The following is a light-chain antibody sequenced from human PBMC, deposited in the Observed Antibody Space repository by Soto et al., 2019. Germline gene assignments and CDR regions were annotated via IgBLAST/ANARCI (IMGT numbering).Light chain of an antibody. V-gene: IGLV2-14*03. Sequence: QSALTQPASVSGSPGQSITISCTGASSDVGAYEHVSWYQQHPGRAPKLILYDVNNRPSGVSNHFSGSKSGNTASLVISGLQANDEADYYCSSYSTTNIFVFGSGTKVTVL. CDR1: SSDVGAYEH. J-gene: IGLJ1*01. CDR2: DVN. CDR3: SSYSTTNIFV.